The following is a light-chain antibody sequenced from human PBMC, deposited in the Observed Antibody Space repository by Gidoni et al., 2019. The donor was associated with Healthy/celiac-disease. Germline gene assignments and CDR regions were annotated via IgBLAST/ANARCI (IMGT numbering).Light chain of an antibody. CDR2: LDS. V-gene: IGLV3-1*01. CDR1: KLGDKY. Sequence: SYALTQPPSVYVSPGQTASLTCSGDKLGDKYASWYQQKPGQSPVLVIYLDSKRPSGIPERFSGSNSGNTATLTISGTQAMDEADYYCQAWDSSTAVFGGGTKRTVL. J-gene: IGLJ2*01. CDR3: QAWDSSTAV.